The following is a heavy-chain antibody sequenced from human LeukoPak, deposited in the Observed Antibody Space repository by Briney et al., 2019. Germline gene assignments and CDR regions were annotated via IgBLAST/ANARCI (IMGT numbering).Heavy chain of an antibody. CDR3: AREDDYGDSLGAFDY. CDR1: GFTFSDYY. V-gene: IGHV3-11*01. CDR2: ISSSGSTI. D-gene: IGHD4-17*01. Sequence: GESLRLSCAASGFTFSDYYMSWIRQAPGKGLEWVSYISSSGSTIYYADSVKGRFTISRDNAKNSLYLQMNSLRAEDTAVYYCAREDDYGDSLGAFDYWGQGTLVTVSS. J-gene: IGHJ4*02.